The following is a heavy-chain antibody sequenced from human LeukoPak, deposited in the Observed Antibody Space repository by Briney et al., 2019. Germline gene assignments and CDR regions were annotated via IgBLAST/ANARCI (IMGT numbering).Heavy chain of an antibody. V-gene: IGHV4-34*01. CDR1: GGSFSGYY. J-gene: IGHJ4*02. CDR2: INHSGST. D-gene: IGHD5-12*01. CDR3: ATVAGGGYDAPYYFDY. Sequence: PSETLSLTCAVYGGSFSGYYWSWIRQPPGRGLEWIGEINHSGSTNYNPSLKSRVTISVDTSKNQFSLKLSSVTAADTAVYYCATVAGGGYDAPYYFDYWGQGTLVTVSS.